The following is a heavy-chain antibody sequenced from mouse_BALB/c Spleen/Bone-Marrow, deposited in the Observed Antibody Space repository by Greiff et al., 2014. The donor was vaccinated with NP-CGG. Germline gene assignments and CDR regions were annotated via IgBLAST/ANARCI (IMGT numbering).Heavy chain of an antibody. CDR3: ARDVPLYDVGYFDY. J-gene: IGHJ2*01. D-gene: IGHD2-14*01. Sequence: QLKGSGGGLVQPGGARKLSCATSGFTFSSFGMHWGCQAPEKGLEGGAYISSGSSTIYYADTVKGRFTISRDNPKNTLFLQMTSLRSEDTAMYYCARDVPLYDVGYFDYWGQGTTLTVSS. CDR2: ISSGSSTI. V-gene: IGHV5-17*02. CDR1: GFTFSSFG.